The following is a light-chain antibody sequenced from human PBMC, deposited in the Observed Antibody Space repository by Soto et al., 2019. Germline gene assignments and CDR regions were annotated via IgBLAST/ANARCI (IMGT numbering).Light chain of an antibody. V-gene: IGLV2-14*03. Sequence: QSALTQPASVSGSPGQSITTSCTGTSNDVGGHDYVSWYQQHPGKAPKLVIYDVLSRPSGVSDRFSGSKSGHTASLTISGLRPEDEADYYCASYTSSGTLVFGTGTKVTVL. J-gene: IGLJ1*01. CDR2: DVL. CDR1: SNDVGGHDY. CDR3: ASYTSSGTLV.